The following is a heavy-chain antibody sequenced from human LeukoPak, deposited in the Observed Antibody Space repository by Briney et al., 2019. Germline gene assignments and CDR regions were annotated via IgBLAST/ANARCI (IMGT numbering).Heavy chain of an antibody. D-gene: IGHD2-15*01. V-gene: IGHV3-23*01. CDR2: IRGTADNA. J-gene: IGHJ4*02. Sequence: GGSLRLSCAASGFTFSNYAMSWVRQAPGKGLEWVSAIRGTADNAYYADSVKGRFTISRDNSKSTLYLQMNSLRAEDTAVYYCAKRGYCSGGACYSGAAPHFDCWGQGTLVTVSS. CDR3: AKRGYCSGGACYSGAAPHFDC. CDR1: GFTFSNYA.